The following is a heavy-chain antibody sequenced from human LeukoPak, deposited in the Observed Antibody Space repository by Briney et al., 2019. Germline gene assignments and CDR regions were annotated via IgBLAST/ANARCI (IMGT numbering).Heavy chain of an antibody. CDR1: GFTFDDYG. CDR3: ARVSAGVIGMKDAFDI. CDR2: INWNGGST. Sequence: GGSLRLSCAASGFTFDDYGLSWVRQAPGKGLEWVSTINWNGGSTGYADSVKGRFTISRDNAKNSLYLQMNSLRAEDTALYYCARVSAGVIGMKDAFDIWGQGTMVTVSS. D-gene: IGHD3-16*02. V-gene: IGHV3-20*04. J-gene: IGHJ3*02.